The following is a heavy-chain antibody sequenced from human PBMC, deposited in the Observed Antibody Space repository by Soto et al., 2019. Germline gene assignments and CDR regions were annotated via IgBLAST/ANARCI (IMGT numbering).Heavy chain of an antibody. D-gene: IGHD6-6*01. CDR3: AKDPGNVAARNTWFDP. V-gene: IGHV3-23*01. J-gene: IGHJ5*02. CDR2: ISGSGDST. Sequence: GGSLRLSCAASGFTFSSHVMTWVRQAPGKGLEWVSTISGSGDSTYYADSVKGRFTVSRDNSKNTLHLQMNSLRAEDTALYYCAKDPGNVAARNTWFDPCGQGTLVTXSS. CDR1: GFTFSSHV.